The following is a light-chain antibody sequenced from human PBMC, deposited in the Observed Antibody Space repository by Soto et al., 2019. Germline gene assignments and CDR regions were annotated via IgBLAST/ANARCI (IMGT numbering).Light chain of an antibody. CDR1: SSNIGSHT. Sequence: QSVLTQPPSASGTPGQRVTISCSGSSSNIGSHTVNWFQQVPGTAPKLLIYRTNQRPSGVPDRFSGSKSGTSASLAISGLQSEDEADYYCAAWDGTLNGWVFGGGTKLTVL. CDR3: AAWDGTLNGWV. J-gene: IGLJ3*02. V-gene: IGLV1-44*01. CDR2: RTN.